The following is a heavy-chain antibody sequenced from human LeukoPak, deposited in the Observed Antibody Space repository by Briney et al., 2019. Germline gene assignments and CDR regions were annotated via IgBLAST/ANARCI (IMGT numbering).Heavy chain of an antibody. D-gene: IGHD1-26*01. V-gene: IGHV3-23*01. CDR1: GFPFSSYA. Sequence: PGGSLRLSCSASGFPFSSYAMHWVRQAPGKGLEWVSAISSSGGGTYYADSVKGRFTISRDNSKNTLSLQMNSLKAEDTAVYYCAKINSGSYTDYWGQGTLVTVSS. J-gene: IGHJ4*02. CDR2: ISSSGGGT. CDR3: AKINSGSYTDY.